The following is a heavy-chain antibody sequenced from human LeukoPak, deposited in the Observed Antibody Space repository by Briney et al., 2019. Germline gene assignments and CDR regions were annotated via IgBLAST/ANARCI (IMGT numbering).Heavy chain of an antibody. D-gene: IGHD6-13*01. J-gene: IGHJ4*02. Sequence: GGSLRLPCAASGFTFSSYAMSWVRQAPGKGLEWVSGISWNSGSIGYADSVKGRFTISRDNAKNSLYLQMNSLRAEDTALYYCAKVAGGKRVQQLVKNYFDYWGQGTLVTVSS. V-gene: IGHV3-9*01. CDR2: ISWNSGSI. CDR3: AKVAGGKRVQQLVKNYFDY. CDR1: GFTFSSYA.